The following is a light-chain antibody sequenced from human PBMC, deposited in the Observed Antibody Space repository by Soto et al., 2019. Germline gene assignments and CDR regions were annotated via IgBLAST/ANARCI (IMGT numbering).Light chain of an antibody. Sequence: QSVLTQPPSASGTPGQRVTISCSGSSSNFGAGYEVHWYKQLPGTAPTLVIFNNLNRPSGVPERFSGSKSGTSASLVISGLQAEDEADYYCQSFDSSLRAYVFGSGTQLTVL. CDR1: SSNFGAGYE. V-gene: IGLV1-40*01. CDR3: QSFDSSLRAYV. CDR2: NNL. J-gene: IGLJ1*01.